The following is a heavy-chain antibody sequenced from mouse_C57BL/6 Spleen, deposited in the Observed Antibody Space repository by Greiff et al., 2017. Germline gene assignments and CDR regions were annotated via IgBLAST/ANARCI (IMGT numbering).Heavy chain of an antibody. V-gene: IGHV2-5*01. Sequence: VQLQQSGPGLVQPSQSLSITCTVSGFSLTSYGVHWVRQSPGKGLEWLGVIWRGGSTDYNAAFMSRLSITKDNSKSQVFFKMNSLQADDTAIYXCAKEGDYGSSYAMDYWGQGTSVTVSS. CDR1: GFSLTSYG. D-gene: IGHD1-1*01. CDR2: IWRGGST. CDR3: AKEGDYGSSYAMDY. J-gene: IGHJ4*01.